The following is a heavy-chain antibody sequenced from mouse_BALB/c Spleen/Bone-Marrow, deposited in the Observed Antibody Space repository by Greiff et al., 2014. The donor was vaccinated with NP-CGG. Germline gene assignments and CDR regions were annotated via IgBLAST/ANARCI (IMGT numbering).Heavy chain of an antibody. CDR3: ARHQRYYAMDY. CDR2: ISSGGSNT. Sequence: EVQRVESGGDLVKPGGSLKLSCAASGFTFSSYGMSWGRQTPDERLEWVATISSGGSNTYYPDSVKGRFTISRDNAKNTLYLQMSSLKSEDTAMYYCARHQRYYAMDYWGQGTSVTVSS. J-gene: IGHJ4*01. CDR1: GFTFSSYG. V-gene: IGHV5-6*01.